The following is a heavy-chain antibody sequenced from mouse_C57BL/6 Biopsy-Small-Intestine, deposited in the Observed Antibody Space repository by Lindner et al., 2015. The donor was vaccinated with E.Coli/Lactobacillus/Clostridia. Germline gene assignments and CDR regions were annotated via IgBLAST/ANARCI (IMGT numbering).Heavy chain of an antibody. D-gene: IGHD1-1*02. V-gene: IGHV1-84*02. J-gene: IGHJ4*01. CDR1: GYTFINYG. Sequence: SVKVSCKASGYTFINYGVSWVRQAPGQGLEWMGWISTSKGNTIYAQNLQGRVTVNTDTSTSTAYMELTSLRSDDTAVYYCARSLGWGHYDYWGQGTLVTVSS. CDR2: ISTSKGNT. CDR3: ARSLGWGHYDY.